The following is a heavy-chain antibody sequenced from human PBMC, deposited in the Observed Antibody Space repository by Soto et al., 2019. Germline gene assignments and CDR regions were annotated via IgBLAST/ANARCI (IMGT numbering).Heavy chain of an antibody. CDR1: GGSISGYY. CDR3: ARSGYCSSTSCYQHWYFDL. V-gene: IGHV4-59*01. CDR2: IYYSGST. J-gene: IGHJ2*01. D-gene: IGHD2-2*01. Sequence: PSETLSLTCTVSGGSISGYYWSWIRQPPGKGLEWIGYIYYSGSTNYNPSLKSRVTISVDTSKNQFSLKLSSVTAADTAVYYCARSGYCSSTSCYQHWYFDLWGRGTLVTVSS.